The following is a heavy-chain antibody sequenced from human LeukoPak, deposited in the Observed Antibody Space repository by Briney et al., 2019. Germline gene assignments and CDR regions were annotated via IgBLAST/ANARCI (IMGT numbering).Heavy chain of an antibody. D-gene: IGHD3-3*01. CDR3: ARGGVYFDFWSGYYGPPRTVDAFDI. CDR1: GGSFSGYY. Sequence: SETLSLTCAVYGGSFSGYYWSWIRQPPGKGLEWIGEINHRGSTNYNPSLKSRVTISVDTSKNQFSLKLSSVTAADTTVYYCARGGVYFDFWSGYYGPPRTVDAFDIWGQGTMVTVSS. CDR2: INHRGST. V-gene: IGHV4-34*01. J-gene: IGHJ3*02.